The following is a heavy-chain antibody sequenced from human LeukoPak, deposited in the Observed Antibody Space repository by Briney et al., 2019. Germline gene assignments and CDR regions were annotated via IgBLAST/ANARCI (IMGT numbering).Heavy chain of an antibody. Sequence: ASVKVSCKASGYTFTTYGVTWVRQAPGQGLEWMGWISAYNRNTRYAQKFQGRVTMTTETSTSTAYMELRSLRSDDTAVYYCAREITYGSGSYYEDYWGQGTLVIVSS. V-gene: IGHV1-18*01. J-gene: IGHJ4*02. CDR1: GYTFTTYG. CDR2: ISAYNRNT. CDR3: AREITYGSGSYYEDY. D-gene: IGHD3-10*01.